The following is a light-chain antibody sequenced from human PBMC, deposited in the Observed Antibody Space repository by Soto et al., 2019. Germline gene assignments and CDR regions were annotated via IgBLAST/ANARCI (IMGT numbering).Light chain of an antibody. J-gene: IGLJ2*01. CDR3: SSSTSTSTLG. Sequence: QSALTQPASVSGAPGQSITISCTGTSSDVGGYNYVSWYQQHPGKAPKLMIYEVTNRPSGVSNRFSGSKSANTASLTISGLQAEDEADYYCSSSTSTSTLGFGGGTKVTVL. V-gene: IGLV2-14*01. CDR1: SSDVGGYNY. CDR2: EVT.